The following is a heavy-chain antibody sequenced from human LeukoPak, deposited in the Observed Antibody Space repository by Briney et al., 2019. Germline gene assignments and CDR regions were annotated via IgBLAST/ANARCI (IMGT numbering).Heavy chain of an antibody. V-gene: IGHV3-30*18. CDR2: ISYDGSNK. CDR3: AKGVLRYFDWSSNYFDY. J-gene: IGHJ4*02. CDR1: GFTFSSYG. D-gene: IGHD3-9*01. Sequence: PGRSLRLSCAASGFTFSSYGMHWVRQAPGKGLEWVAVISYDGSNKYYAASVKGRFTISRDNSKKTLFLQMNSLRAEDTAVYYCAKGVLRYFDWSSNYFDYWGQGALVSVSS.